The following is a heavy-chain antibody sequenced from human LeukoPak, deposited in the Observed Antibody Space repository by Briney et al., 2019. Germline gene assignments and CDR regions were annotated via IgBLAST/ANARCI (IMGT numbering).Heavy chain of an antibody. CDR2: IYYSGST. CDR3: ARQGWSSGWYGAFDY. D-gene: IGHD6-19*01. Sequence: SETLSLTCTVSGGSISSYYWSWIRQPPGKGLEWIGYIYYSGSTNYNPSLKSRVTISVDTSKNQFSLKLSSVTAADTAVYYCARQGWSSGWYGAFDYWGQGTLVTVSS. J-gene: IGHJ4*02. CDR1: GGSISSYY. V-gene: IGHV4-59*08.